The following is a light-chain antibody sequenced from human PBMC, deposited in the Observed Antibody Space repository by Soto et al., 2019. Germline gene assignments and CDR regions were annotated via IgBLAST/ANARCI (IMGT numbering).Light chain of an antibody. CDR3: QQYGSSPIT. J-gene: IGKJ5*01. Sequence: ESVLTQSPGTLSLSPGERPTLSCRVSQSVSSSYLAWYQQKTGQAPRIFIYGPSSRATGIPDRFSGSGYGTDFTLTISRLESEDSALYYCQQYGSSPITFGQGTRLEIK. CDR1: QSVSSSY. V-gene: IGKV3-20*01. CDR2: GPS.